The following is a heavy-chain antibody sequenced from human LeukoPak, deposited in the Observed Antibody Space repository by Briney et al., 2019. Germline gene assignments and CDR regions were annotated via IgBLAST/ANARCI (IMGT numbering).Heavy chain of an antibody. CDR1: GGSISSSNW. J-gene: IGHJ6*02. D-gene: IGHD2-2*01. CDR3: ASGCRSSTSCYYYCYYGMDV. V-gene: IGHV4-4*02. Sequence: PSGTLSLACAVCGGSISSSNWWSWVRQPPGKGLERIGEIYHSGSTNYNPSLKSRVTISVDKSKNQFSLKLSSVTAAVTAVYYCASGCRSSTSCYYYCYYGMDVWGQGTTVTVSS. CDR2: IYHSGST.